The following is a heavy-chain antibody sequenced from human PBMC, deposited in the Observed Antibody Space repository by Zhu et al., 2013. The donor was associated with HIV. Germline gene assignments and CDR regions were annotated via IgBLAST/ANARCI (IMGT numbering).Heavy chain of an antibody. CDR2: IIPIFGTA. D-gene: IGHD3-22*01. CDR3: ARGGPPYYYDSSGYYFDY. Sequence: QVQLVQSGAEVKKPGSSVKVSCKASGGTFSSYAISWVRQAPGQGLEWMGGIIPIFGTANYAQKFQGRVTITADESTSTAYMELSSLRSEDTAVYYCARGGPPYYYDSSGYYFDYWGQGTLVTVSS. J-gene: IGHJ4*02. CDR1: GGTFSSYA. V-gene: IGHV1-69*01.